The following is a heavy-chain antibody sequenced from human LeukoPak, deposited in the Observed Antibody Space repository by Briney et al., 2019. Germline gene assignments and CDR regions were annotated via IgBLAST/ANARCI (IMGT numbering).Heavy chain of an antibody. D-gene: IGHD3-9*01. CDR2: ITSSSGHI. J-gene: IGHJ4*02. CDR3: ARDTDWAFDY. V-gene: IGHV3-21*01. Sequence: GGSLRLSCAASGFTFSSYSMSWVRQAPGKGLEWVSSITSSSGHIYYADSVKGRFTISRDNAKNSLYLQMNSLRAEDTALYYCARDTDWAFDYWGQGTLVTVSS. CDR1: GFTFSSYS.